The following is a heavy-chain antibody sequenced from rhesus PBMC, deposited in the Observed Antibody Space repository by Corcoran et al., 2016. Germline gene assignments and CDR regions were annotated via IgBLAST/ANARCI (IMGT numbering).Heavy chain of an antibody. V-gene: IGHV4-81*01. Sequence: QVQLQESGPGLVKPSETLSLTCTVSGGSISGYYWSWIRQPPGKGLEWIGNIDGNSVVTNYYPSLKSRVTISKDTSKNQFALKLSSVTAADTAVYYCARDSGGWPYYGLDSWGQGVVVTVSS. CDR3: ARDSGGWPYYGLDS. CDR1: GGSISGYY. J-gene: IGHJ6*01. CDR2: IDGNSVVT. D-gene: IGHD6-37*01.